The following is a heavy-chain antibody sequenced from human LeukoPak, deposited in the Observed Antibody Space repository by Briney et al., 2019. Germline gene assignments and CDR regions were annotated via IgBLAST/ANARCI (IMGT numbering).Heavy chain of an antibody. V-gene: IGHV1-8*01. J-gene: IGHJ6*03. CDR2: MNPNSGNT. Sequence: ASVTVYCKASGYTFTSYDINWVRQATGQGLEWMGWMNPNSGNTGYEQKFQGRVTITRNTSISTAYMELSSLRSEETAVYYCATSEGDVYNSYYYYMDVWGKGTTVTVSS. CDR3: ATSEGDVYNSYYYYMDV. CDR1: GYTFTSYD. D-gene: IGHD5-24*01.